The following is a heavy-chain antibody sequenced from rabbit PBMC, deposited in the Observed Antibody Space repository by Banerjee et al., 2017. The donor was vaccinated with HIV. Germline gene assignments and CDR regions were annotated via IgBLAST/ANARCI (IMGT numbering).Heavy chain of an antibody. J-gene: IGHJ4*01. Sequence: VESGGGLVKPGASLTLTCKASGFSFSSGLPMCWVRQAPGKGLEWIACINVGSSGSTSYATWAKGRFTISKTSSTTVTLQMTSLTAADTATYFCARGYASAAGYGYGRVFNLWGQGTLVTVS. CDR2: INVGSSGST. CDR1: GFSFSSGLP. D-gene: IGHD6-1*01. CDR3: ARGYASAAGYGYGRVFNL. V-gene: IGHV1S40*01.